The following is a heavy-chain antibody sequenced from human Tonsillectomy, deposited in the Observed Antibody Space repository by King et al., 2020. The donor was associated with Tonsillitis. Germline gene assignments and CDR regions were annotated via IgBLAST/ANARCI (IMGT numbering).Heavy chain of an antibody. D-gene: IGHD2-2*02. CDR3: VKGGYCSSISCYNAFDN. CDR2: ISGSGGST. V-gene: IGHV3-23*04. J-gene: IGHJ3*02. CDR1: GFTFGNYA. Sequence: VQLVESGGGVVQPGGALRLSCAASGFTFGNYAMSWVRQGPGTGLEWVSIISGSGGSTDYADSVKGRFTIYRDNAENTLYLLVSSLRAEDTAVYYCVKGGYCSSISCYNAFDNW.